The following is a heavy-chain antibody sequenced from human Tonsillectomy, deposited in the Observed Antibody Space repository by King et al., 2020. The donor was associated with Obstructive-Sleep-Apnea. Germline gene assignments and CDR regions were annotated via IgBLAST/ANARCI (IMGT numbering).Heavy chain of an antibody. Sequence: VQLVESGGGVVQSGRSLRLSCAASGFTLRVYVMHWVRQAPGKGLEWVAVTSNDGSNEYYADSVKGRFTISTDNNKNTLYLQMKILRAEDTAVYYCARESRWLQFFYFDYWGQGTLVTVSS. D-gene: IGHD5-24*01. CDR3: ARESRWLQFFYFDY. J-gene: IGHJ4*02. V-gene: IGHV3-30*04. CDR2: TSNDGSNE. CDR1: GFTLRVYV.